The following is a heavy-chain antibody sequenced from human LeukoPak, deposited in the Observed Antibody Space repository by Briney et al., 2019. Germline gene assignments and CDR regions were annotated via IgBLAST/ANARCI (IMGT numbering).Heavy chain of an antibody. CDR1: GFSFSSYW. CDR3: ARERWNSEAFDI. V-gene: IGHV3-74*01. D-gene: IGHD1-7*01. CDR2: LNGDGSST. Sequence: GGSLRLSCAASGFSFSSYWMHWVHQAPGKGLVWVSRLNGDGSSTSYLDSVRGRLTISRDNTKNTLYLHMNSLRAEDTGVYYCARERWNSEAFDIWGQGTVVTVSS. J-gene: IGHJ3*02.